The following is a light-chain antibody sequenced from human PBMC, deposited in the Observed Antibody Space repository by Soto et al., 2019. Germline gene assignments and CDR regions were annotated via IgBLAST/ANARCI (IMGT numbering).Light chain of an antibody. CDR2: GAS. CDR1: QAISSN. J-gene: IGKJ4*01. CDR3: QHYNNWIGT. Sequence: EIVMTQSPATLSVSRGERATLSCRANQAISSNLAWYQQKPGQAPRLLIYGASTRATDIPDRFSGSGSGTEFTLTISSLQSEDFAVYYCQHYNNWIGTFGGGTTGDIK. V-gene: IGKV3-15*01.